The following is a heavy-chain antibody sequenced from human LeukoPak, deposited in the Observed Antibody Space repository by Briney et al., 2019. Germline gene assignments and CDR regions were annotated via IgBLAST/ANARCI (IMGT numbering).Heavy chain of an antibody. J-gene: IGHJ5*02. CDR2: ISGSGGST. D-gene: IGHD6-13*01. Sequence: GGSLRLSCAASGFTFSSYAMSWVRQAPGKGLEWVSAISGSGGSTYYADSVKGRFTISRDNPKNTLYLQMNSLRAEDTAVYYCARTGYSRSEDHFINWFDPWGQGTLVTVSS. CDR1: GFTFSSYA. CDR3: ARTGYSRSEDHFINWFDP. V-gene: IGHV3-23*01.